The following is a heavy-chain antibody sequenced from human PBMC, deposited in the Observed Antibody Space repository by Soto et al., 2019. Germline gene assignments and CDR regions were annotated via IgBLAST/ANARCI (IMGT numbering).Heavy chain of an antibody. CDR3: ARDFVAFAI. J-gene: IGHJ3*02. CDR2: IWYDGSNK. Sequence: QVQLVESGGGVVQPGRSVRLSCAASGFTFSSYGMHWVRQAPVKGLEWVAVIWYDGSNKYYADSVKGRFTISRDNSKNTLYLQMNSLRAEDTAVYYCARDFVAFAIGGKGTMVTVCS. D-gene: IGHD3-3*01. V-gene: IGHV3-33*01. CDR1: GFTFSSYG.